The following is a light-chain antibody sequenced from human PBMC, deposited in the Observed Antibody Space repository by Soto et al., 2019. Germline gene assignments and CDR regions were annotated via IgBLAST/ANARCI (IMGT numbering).Light chain of an antibody. Sequence: QSVLTQPPSVSGAPGQRVTISCTGSSSNIGAGYDVHWYQQLPGTAPKLLIYGNSNRPSGVPDRFSGSKSGTSASLAITGLQAEDEADYYCQSYDSSLSGPHHVFGTGTKVTVL. CDR1: SSNIGAGYD. V-gene: IGLV1-40*01. CDR3: QSYDSSLSGPHHV. CDR2: GNS. J-gene: IGLJ1*01.